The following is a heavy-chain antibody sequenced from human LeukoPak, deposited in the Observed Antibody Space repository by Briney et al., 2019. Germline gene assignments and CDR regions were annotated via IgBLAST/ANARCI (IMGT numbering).Heavy chain of an antibody. CDR2: IYYSGST. D-gene: IGHD3-22*01. CDR1: GGSISSGGYY. CDR3: ARVRYDSSGYQNWFDP. V-gene: IGHV4-31*03. J-gene: IGHJ5*02. Sequence: SETLSLTCTVSGGSISSGGYYSSWIRQHPGKGLEWIGYIYYSGSTYYNPSLKSRVTISVDASKNQFSLKLSSVTAADTAVYYCARVRYDSSGYQNWFDPWGQGTLVTVSS.